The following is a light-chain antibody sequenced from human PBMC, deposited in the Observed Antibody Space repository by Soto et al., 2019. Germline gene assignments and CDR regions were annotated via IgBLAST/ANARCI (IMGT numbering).Light chain of an antibody. Sequence: QSVLTQPPSASGSPGQSVTISFPGTSSDIGVYNYVSLYQQHPGKAPKLMIYEVSKRPSGVPDRFSGSKSGNTASLTVSGVQAEDEADYYCSSYAGSNNLYVFGTGTKVTVL. CDR3: SSYAGSNNLYV. V-gene: IGLV2-8*01. J-gene: IGLJ1*01. CDR1: SSDIGVYNY. CDR2: EVS.